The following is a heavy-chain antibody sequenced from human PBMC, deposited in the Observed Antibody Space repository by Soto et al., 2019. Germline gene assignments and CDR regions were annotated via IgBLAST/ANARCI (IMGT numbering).Heavy chain of an antibody. D-gene: IGHD4-17*01. CDR2: INSGGDNI. CDR3: ATEPDGALDFDY. Sequence: EVRLVESGGDLVQPGGSLTLSCAVSGVTFTNYGINWVRQAPGKGLEWVSHINSGGDNIIYADSVKGRFTISRDNDKNSLYLQMNLLIDEYTAVYYGATEPDGALDFDYWGQGTLDTVAS. V-gene: IGHV3-48*02. J-gene: IGHJ4*02. CDR1: GVTFTNYG.